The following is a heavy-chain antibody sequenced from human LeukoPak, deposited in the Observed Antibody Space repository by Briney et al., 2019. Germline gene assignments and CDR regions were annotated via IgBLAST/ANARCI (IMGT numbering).Heavy chain of an antibody. Sequence: SETLSLTCTVSGGSISSGDYYWSWLRQPPGKGREWMGYIYYSGSTYYNPSLKSRVTISVDTSKNQFSLKLSSVTAADTAVYYCAKTTVTTSGILFDYWGQGTLVTVSS. D-gene: IGHD4-17*01. J-gene: IGHJ4*02. V-gene: IGHV4-30-4*08. CDR1: GGSISSGDYY. CDR3: AKTTVTTSGILFDY. CDR2: IYYSGST.